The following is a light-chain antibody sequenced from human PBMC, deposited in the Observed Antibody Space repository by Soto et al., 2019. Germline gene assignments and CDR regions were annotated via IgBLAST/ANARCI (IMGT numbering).Light chain of an antibody. V-gene: IGKV3D-15*01. CDR3: QQYKNWPAIT. J-gene: IGKJ5*01. CDR1: QSVSYY. Sequence: EIVLTQSPATLSLSPGERATLSCRASQSVSYYLAWYQQKPGQGPRLLMYAASTRATGIPARFSGSVSATEFTLTISSLQSEDFAVYYCQQYKNWPAITFGQGTRLEIK. CDR2: AAS.